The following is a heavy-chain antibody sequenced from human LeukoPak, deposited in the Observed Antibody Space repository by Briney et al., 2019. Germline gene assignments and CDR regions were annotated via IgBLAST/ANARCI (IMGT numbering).Heavy chain of an antibody. CDR2: IYTSGSP. Sequence: SETLSLTCSVSGGSISSYYWSWIRQPAGKGLEWIGRIYTSGSPNYNPSLKSRVTISVDRSKNQFSLKLTSVTAADTAVYYCARDVNGFNYGSAFDVWGQGTMVTVSS. D-gene: IGHD3-10*01. CDR3: ARDVNGFNYGSAFDV. J-gene: IGHJ3*01. V-gene: IGHV4-4*07. CDR1: GGSISSYY.